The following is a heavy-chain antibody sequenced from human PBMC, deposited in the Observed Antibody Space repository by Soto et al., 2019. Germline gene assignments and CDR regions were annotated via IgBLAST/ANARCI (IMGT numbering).Heavy chain of an antibody. CDR1: GFSFSSYA. CDR3: AKEYYYDPSGPYSDLYFDS. V-gene: IGHV3-23*01. J-gene: IGHJ4*02. D-gene: IGHD3-22*01. CDR2: ITTRGGRT. Sequence: GGSLRLSCAASGFSFSSYAMSWVRQAPSQGLEWVSSITTRGGRTYYADSVRGRFTISRDNFANALYLEMNSLRAEDTAIYYCAKEYYYDPSGPYSDLYFDSWAREPWSPS.